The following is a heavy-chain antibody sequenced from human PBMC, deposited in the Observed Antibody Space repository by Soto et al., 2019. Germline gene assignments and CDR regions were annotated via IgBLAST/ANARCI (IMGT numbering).Heavy chain of an antibody. D-gene: IGHD2-2*01. CDR1: GFTFSDYY. CDR2: ISSSGSTI. V-gene: IGHV3-11*01. J-gene: IGHJ5*02. CDR3: ARDCSSTSCYASGAPNWFDP. Sequence: PGGSLRLSCAASGFTFSDYYMGWIRQAPGKGLEWVSYISSSGSTIYYADSVKGRFTISRDNAKNSLYLQMNSLRAEDTAVYYCARDCSSTSCYASGAPNWFDPWGQGTLVTVSS.